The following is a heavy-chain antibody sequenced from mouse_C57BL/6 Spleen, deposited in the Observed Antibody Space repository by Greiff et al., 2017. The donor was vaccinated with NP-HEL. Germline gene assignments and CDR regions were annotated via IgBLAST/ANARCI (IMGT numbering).Heavy chain of an antibody. CDR3: ARGELDRADY. CDR1: GYTFTSYW. Sequence: VQLQQSGAELVKPGASVKLSCKASGYTFTSYWMQWVKQRPGQGLEWIGEIDPSDSYTNYNPKFKGKATLTVDTSSSTAYMQLSSLTSEDSAVYYCARGELDRADYWGQGTTLTVSS. V-gene: IGHV1-50*01. J-gene: IGHJ2*01. D-gene: IGHD3-3*01. CDR2: IDPSDSYT.